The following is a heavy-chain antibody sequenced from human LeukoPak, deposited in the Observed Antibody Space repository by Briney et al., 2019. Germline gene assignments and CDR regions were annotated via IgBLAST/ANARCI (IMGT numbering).Heavy chain of an antibody. D-gene: IGHD2-2*01. Sequence: ASVKVSCKASGYTFTSYGISWVRQAPGQGLEWMGGISADNGNINYAQKLQGRFTMTTDTSTTTAYMELRSLRSDDTAVYYSARDCSSTSCLGIYYSYYYAMDVWGQGTTVTVSS. V-gene: IGHV1-18*01. CDR2: ISADNGNI. J-gene: IGHJ6*02. CDR3: ARDCSSTSCLGIYYSYYYAMDV. CDR1: GYTFTSYG.